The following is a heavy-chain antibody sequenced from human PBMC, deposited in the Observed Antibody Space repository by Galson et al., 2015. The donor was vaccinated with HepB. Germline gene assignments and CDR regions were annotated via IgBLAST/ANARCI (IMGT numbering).Heavy chain of an antibody. CDR2: IKQDGSEK. J-gene: IGHJ6*02. CDR1: GFTFVSYW. Sequence: SLRLSCAASGFTFVSYWMSWVRQAPGKGLGWVANIKQDGSEKYYVDSVKGRFTISRDNAKSSLYLQMNSLRAEDTAVYYCAGEGITTVYGVDVWGQGTTVTVSS. V-gene: IGHV3-7*05. CDR3: AGEGITTVYGVDV. D-gene: IGHD3-3*01.